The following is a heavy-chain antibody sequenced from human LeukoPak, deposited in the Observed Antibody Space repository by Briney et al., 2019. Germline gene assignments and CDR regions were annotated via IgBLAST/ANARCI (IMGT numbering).Heavy chain of an antibody. Sequence: GGSLRLSCAASGFTFSSYWMSWVRQAPGKGLEWVANIKQDGSEKYYVDSVKGRFTISRDNAKNSLYLQMNSLKTEDTAVYYCASPYCSSTSCETHFDYWGQGTLVTVSS. CDR2: IKQDGSEK. V-gene: IGHV3-7*03. D-gene: IGHD2-2*01. CDR3: ASPYCSSTSCETHFDY. CDR1: GFTFSSYW. J-gene: IGHJ4*02.